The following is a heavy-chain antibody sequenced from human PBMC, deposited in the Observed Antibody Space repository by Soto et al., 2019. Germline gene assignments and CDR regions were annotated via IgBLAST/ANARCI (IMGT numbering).Heavy chain of an antibody. CDR1: GFTFSGSA. CDR2: IRTKTNNYAT. Sequence: PGGSLRLSCAASGFTFSGSAMHWVRQASGKGLEWVGRIRTKTNNYATAYGESVKGRFTVSRDDPKNTAYLQMNSLKTEDTAVYYCARLGWELLGLDYWGQGTLVTVSS. V-gene: IGHV3-73*01. J-gene: IGHJ4*02. D-gene: IGHD1-26*01. CDR3: ARLGWELLGLDY.